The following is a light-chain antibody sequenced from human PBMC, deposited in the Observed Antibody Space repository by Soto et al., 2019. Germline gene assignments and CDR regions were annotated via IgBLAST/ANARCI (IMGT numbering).Light chain of an antibody. V-gene: IGKV1-5*03. CDR1: QSISNW. CDR2: KAS. J-gene: IGKJ1*01. Sequence: DIQMTQSPSTLSASVGDRVTITCRASQSISNWLAWYQQKPGKPPKLLIYKASSLESGVPSRFSGSGSGTEFTLTISSLQPDDFATYYCQQYNPSPTWTFGQGTKVEIK. CDR3: QQYNPSPTWT.